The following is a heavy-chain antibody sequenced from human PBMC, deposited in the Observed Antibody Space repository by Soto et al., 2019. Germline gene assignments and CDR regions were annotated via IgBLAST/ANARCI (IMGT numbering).Heavy chain of an antibody. CDR1: GGTISSYW. Sequence: GGSLTLTCTASGGTISSYWMHWVRQPPGKGLGWVSRINRDGSSTSYADSVKGRFTISRDNAKNELYLQMNSMRAEDTAVYYCARVRYSSNRVDYWGQGTLVTVSS. V-gene: IGHV3-74*01. D-gene: IGHD6-13*01. CDR3: ARVRYSSNRVDY. J-gene: IGHJ4*01. CDR2: INRDGSST.